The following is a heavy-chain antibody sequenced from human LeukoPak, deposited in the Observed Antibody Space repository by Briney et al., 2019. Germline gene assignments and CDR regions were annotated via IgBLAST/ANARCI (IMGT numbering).Heavy chain of an antibody. CDR2: LSGSGKYT. Sequence: PGGSLRLSYAASGFTFSSHVMSWVRQAPGRGLEWVSSLSGSGKYTFYADSVKGRFTISRDNSRNELFLQMNSLTSGDTAEYYCAKSRATGTYPGRFDYWGLGILVTVSS. CDR1: GFTFSSHV. V-gene: IGHV3-23*01. J-gene: IGHJ4*02. D-gene: IGHD3-10*01. CDR3: AKSRATGTYPGRFDY.